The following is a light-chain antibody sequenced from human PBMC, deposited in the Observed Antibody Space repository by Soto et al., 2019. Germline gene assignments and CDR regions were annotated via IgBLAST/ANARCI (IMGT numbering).Light chain of an antibody. CDR2: GNS. Sequence: QSVLTQPPSVSGAPGQRVTISCTGSSSNIGAGYDVHWYQQLPGTAPKLLIYGNSNRPSGVPDRFSGSKSGTSASLAITRLQSEDEADYYCQSYDSSLSGWVFGGGTKPTVL. V-gene: IGLV1-40*01. CDR3: QSYDSSLSGWV. J-gene: IGLJ3*02. CDR1: SSNIGAGYD.